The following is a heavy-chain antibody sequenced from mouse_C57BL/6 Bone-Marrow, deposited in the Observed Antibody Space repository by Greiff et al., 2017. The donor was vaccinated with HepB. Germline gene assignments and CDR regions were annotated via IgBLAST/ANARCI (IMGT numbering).Heavy chain of an antibody. J-gene: IGHJ3*01. V-gene: IGHV12-3*01. D-gene: IGHD4-1*01. CDR3: AGDMVNWGFAY. Sequence: VQLVESGPGLVKPSQSLFLTCSITGFPITSGYYWIWIRQSPGKPLEWMGYITHSGETFYNPSLQSPISITRETSKNQFFLQLNSVTTEDTAMYYCAGDMVNWGFAYWGQGTLVTVSA. CDR2: ITHSGET. CDR1: GFPITSGYY.